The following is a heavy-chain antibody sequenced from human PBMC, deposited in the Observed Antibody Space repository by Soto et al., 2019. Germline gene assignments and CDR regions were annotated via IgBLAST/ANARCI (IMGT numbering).Heavy chain of an antibody. V-gene: IGHV1-18*01. CDR1: GYTFTSYG. J-gene: IGHJ4*02. D-gene: IGHD5-18*01. CDR3: ARDLSYGLCDY. CDR2: ISAHNGNT. Sequence: QVQLVQSGAEVKKPGASVKVSCKASGYTFTSYGISWVRQAPGQGLEWMGWISAHNGNTKYAQKLQGRVTMTTDTSTSTAYIKLRSLRSDDTAVYYFARDLSYGLCDYWGQGTLVTVSS.